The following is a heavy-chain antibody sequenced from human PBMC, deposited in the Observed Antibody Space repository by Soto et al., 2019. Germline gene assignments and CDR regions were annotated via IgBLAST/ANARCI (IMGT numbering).Heavy chain of an antibody. J-gene: IGHJ6*02. CDR1: GFTFSSYS. V-gene: IGHV3-21*01. D-gene: IGHD6-19*01. CDR3: ARDPSSSGWYYYYYYYGMDV. CDR2: ISSSSSYI. Sequence: EVQLVESGGGLVKPGGSLRLSCAASGFTFSSYSMNWVRQAPGKGLEWVSSISSSSSYIYYADSVKGRFTISRDNAKNSLYLQMNSLRAEDTAVYYCARDPSSSGWYYYYYYYGMDVWGQGTTVTVSS.